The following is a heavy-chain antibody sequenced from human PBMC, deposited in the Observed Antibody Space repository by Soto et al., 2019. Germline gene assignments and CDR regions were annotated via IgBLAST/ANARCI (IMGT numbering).Heavy chain of an antibody. D-gene: IGHD1-26*01. CDR1: GSPFSNYG. CDR2: IWHDGNNK. V-gene: IGHV3-33*01. CDR3: ASDLVGASVHYGLDV. Sequence: GGSLRLSCAASGSPFSNYGMHWVRQSPGKGLEWVAIIWHDGNNKYYADSVRGRFIISRDNSKNRLYLQMNSLRAEDTAVYYCASDLVGASVHYGLDVWGQGTPVTVSS. J-gene: IGHJ6*02.